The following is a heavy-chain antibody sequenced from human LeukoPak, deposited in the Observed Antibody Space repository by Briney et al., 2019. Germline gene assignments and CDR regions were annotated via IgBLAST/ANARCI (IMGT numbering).Heavy chain of an antibody. J-gene: IGHJ4*02. CDR1: GFTFSSYG. D-gene: IGHD3-22*01. CDR2: IRYDGSNK. V-gene: IGHV3-30*02. Sequence: TGGSLRLSCAASGFTFSSYGMHWVRQAPGKGLEWVAFIRYDGSNKYYADSVKGRFTISRDSSKNTLYLQMNSLRAEDTAVYYCAAPGGSGYSFDYWGQGTLVTVSS. CDR3: AAPGGSGYSFDY.